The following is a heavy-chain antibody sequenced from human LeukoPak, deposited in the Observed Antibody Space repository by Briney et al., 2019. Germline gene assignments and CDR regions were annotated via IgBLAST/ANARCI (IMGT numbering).Heavy chain of an antibody. Sequence: PGGSLRLSCVASGFTFDDYAMHWVRQAPGKGLEWVSGISWNSGSMGYADSVKGRFTISRDNAKNSLYLQMNSLRAEDMAFYYCAKGSYYYDSSLQPLDYWGQGTLVTVSS. CDR2: ISWNSGSM. CDR1: GFTFDDYA. CDR3: AKGSYYYDSSLQPLDY. J-gene: IGHJ4*02. D-gene: IGHD3-22*01. V-gene: IGHV3-9*03.